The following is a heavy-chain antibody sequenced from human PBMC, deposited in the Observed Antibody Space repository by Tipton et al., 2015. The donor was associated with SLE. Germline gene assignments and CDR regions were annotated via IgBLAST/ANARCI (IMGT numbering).Heavy chain of an antibody. J-gene: IGHJ3*01. V-gene: IGHV4-39*07. CDR1: GGSISSNSHR. Sequence: PGLVKPSETLSLTCTVSGGSISSNSHRWGWIRQTPGKGLEWIGSAFYTGSTYYNPSLKSRVTISVDTSKNQFSLKLNSVTAADTAVYYCARLYGSDFDFWGQGTMVIVSS. CDR3: ARLYGSDFDF. CDR2: AFYTGST. D-gene: IGHD2-2*02.